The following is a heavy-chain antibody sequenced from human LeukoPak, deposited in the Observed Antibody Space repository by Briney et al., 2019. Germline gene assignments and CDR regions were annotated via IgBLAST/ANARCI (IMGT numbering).Heavy chain of an antibody. D-gene: IGHD3-3*01. Sequence: GGSLRLSCAASGFTFSSYSMNWVRQAPGKGLEWVPSISSSSSYIYYADSVKGRFTISRDNAKNSLYLQMNSLRAEDTAVYYCARGGFLEWLLGIDYWGQGTLVTVSS. CDR2: ISSSSSYI. CDR1: GFTFSSYS. CDR3: ARGGFLEWLLGIDY. V-gene: IGHV3-21*01. J-gene: IGHJ4*02.